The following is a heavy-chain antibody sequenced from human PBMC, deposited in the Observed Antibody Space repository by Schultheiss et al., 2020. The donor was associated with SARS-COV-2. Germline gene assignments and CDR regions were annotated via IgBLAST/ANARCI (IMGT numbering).Heavy chain of an antibody. CDR2: IYYSGST. Sequence: SETLSLTCTVSGGSISSYYWSWIRQPPGKGLEWIGYIYYSGSTNYNPSLKSRVTISVDTSKNQFSLKLRSVTAADTAVYYCARDTRAYCSGGSCNWFDPWGQGTLVTVSS. CDR1: GGSISSYY. D-gene: IGHD2-15*01. CDR3: ARDTRAYCSGGSCNWFDP. J-gene: IGHJ5*02. V-gene: IGHV4-59*12.